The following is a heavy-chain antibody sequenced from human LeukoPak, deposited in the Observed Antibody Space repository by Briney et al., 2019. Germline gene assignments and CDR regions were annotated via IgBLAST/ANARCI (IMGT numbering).Heavy chain of an antibody. Sequence: GGSLRLSCAASGFTFRNYGMHWVRQAPGKGLEWVAVISDDGSNKNYADSVKGRFTISRDNSKNTQNLQMNSLRAEDTAVYYCARGGSSGWYAMDVWGQGTTVTVSS. V-gene: IGHV3-30*03. CDR2: ISDDGSNK. J-gene: IGHJ6*02. CDR3: ARGGSSGWYAMDV. CDR1: GFTFRNYG. D-gene: IGHD6-19*01.